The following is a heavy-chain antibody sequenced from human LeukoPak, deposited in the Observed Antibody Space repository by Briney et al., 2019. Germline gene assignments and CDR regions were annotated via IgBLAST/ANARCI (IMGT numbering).Heavy chain of an antibody. J-gene: IGHJ2*01. Sequence: GGSLRLSCAASGFTFSGYWMSWVRQAPGKGLEWVSYISSSSSIIFYADSVKGRFTISRDNAKNSLYLQMTSLRAEDTAVYYCARGVSPRWSGWYFDLWGRGTLVTVSS. D-gene: IGHD4-23*01. V-gene: IGHV3-48*04. CDR3: ARGVSPRWSGWYFDL. CDR1: GFTFSGYW. CDR2: ISSSSSII.